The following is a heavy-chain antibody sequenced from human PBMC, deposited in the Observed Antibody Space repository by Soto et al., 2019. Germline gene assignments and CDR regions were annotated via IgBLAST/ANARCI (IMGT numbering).Heavy chain of an antibody. CDR2: IYYSGST. V-gene: IGHV4-59*01. Sequence: SETLSLTCTVSGGSISSYYWSWIRQPPGKGLEWIGYIYYSGSTNYNPSLKSRVTISVDTSKNQFSLKLSSVTAADTAVYYCASYHSITMVRGVIPFQHWGQGTLVTVSS. D-gene: IGHD3-10*01. J-gene: IGHJ1*01. CDR3: ASYHSITMVRGVIPFQH. CDR1: GGSISSYY.